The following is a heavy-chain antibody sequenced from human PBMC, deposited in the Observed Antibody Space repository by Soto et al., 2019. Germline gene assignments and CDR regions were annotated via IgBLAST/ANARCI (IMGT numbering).Heavy chain of an antibody. CDR2: IIPIFGTA. CDR1: GGIFTRYD. D-gene: IGHD3-10*02. Sequence: QVQLVQSGAEVKTPGSSLKVSCKASGGIFTRYDIRWVRQAPGQGLEWVGAIIPIFGTANYAQKFQGRVTITADATTSTAYMELSSLRSEDTAMYYCAINEGRDVSTFDYWGQGTLVTVSS. CDR3: AINEGRDVSTFDY. V-gene: IGHV1-69*01. J-gene: IGHJ4*02.